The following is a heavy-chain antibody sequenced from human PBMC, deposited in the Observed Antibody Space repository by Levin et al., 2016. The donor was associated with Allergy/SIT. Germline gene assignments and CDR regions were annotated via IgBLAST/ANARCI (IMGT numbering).Heavy chain of an antibody. CDR2: ISSSSSTI. CDR3: ARGAVAAREPEIYYGMDV. D-gene: IGHD6-19*01. J-gene: IGHJ6*02. V-gene: IGHV3-48*01. Sequence: WIRQPPGKGLEWVSYISSSSSTIYYADSVKGRFTISRDNAKNSLYLQMNSLRAEDTAVYYCARGAVAAREPEIYYGMDVWGQGTTVTVSS.